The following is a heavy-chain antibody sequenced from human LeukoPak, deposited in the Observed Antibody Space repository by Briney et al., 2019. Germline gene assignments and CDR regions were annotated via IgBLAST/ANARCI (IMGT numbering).Heavy chain of an antibody. D-gene: IGHD4-23*01. CDR2: ISVSSNTI. Sequence: GGSLRLSCAASGFTFSTYSMNWVRQAPGKGLEWVSYISVSSNTIYYADSVKGRFTISRDNAKNSLYLQMNSLRAEDTAVYYCARDYGGSSPFDYXXQGTLVTVXS. CDR3: ARDYGGSSPFDY. J-gene: IGHJ4*02. V-gene: IGHV3-48*04. CDR1: GFTFSTYS.